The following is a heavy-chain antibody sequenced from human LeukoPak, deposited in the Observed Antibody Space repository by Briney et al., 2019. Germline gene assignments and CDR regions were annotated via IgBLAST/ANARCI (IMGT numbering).Heavy chain of an antibody. CDR1: GYTFTSYY. D-gene: IGHD5-12*01. J-gene: IGHJ6*02. CDR3: AREVATNLYGMDV. V-gene: IGHV1-46*01. CDR2: INPSGGST. Sequence: ASVRVSCKASGYTFTSYYLHWLRQAPGQGLEWMGIINPSGGSTSYAQKFQGRVTMTRDTSTSTVYMELSSLRSEDTAVYYCAREVATNLYGMDVWGQGTTVTVSS.